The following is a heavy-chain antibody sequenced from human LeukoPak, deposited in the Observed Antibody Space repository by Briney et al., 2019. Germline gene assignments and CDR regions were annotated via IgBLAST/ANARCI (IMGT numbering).Heavy chain of an antibody. CDR3: ASTRRMTTVTPLREY. Sequence: SETLSLTCTVSGGSISSSSYYWGWIRQPPGKGLEWIGSIYYSGSTYYNPSLKSRVTISVDTSKNRFSLKLSSVTAADTAVYYCASTRRMTTVTPLREYWGQGTLVTVSS. J-gene: IGHJ4*02. V-gene: IGHV4-39*01. CDR2: IYYSGST. D-gene: IGHD4-17*01. CDR1: GGSISSSSYY.